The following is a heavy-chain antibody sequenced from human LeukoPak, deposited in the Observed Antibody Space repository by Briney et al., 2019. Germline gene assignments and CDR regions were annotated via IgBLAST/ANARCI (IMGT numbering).Heavy chain of an antibody. V-gene: IGHV4-61*02. D-gene: IGHD3-10*01. J-gene: IGHJ4*02. Sequence: PSETLSLTCTVSGGSISSGSYYWSWIRQPAGKGLEWIGRIYTSGSTNYNPSLKSRVTISVDTSKNQFSLKLSSVTAADTAVYYCATNLVRLALFDYWGQGTLVTVSS. CDR1: GGSISSGSYY. CDR3: ATNLVRLALFDY. CDR2: IYTSGST.